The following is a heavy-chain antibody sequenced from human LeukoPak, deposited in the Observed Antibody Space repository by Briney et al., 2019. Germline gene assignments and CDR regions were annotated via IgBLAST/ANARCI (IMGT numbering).Heavy chain of an antibody. CDR2: ISSSGSTI. Sequence: GSLRLSCAASGFTFSSYEMNWVRQAPGKGLEWVSYISSSGSTIYYADSVKGRFTISRDNAKNSLYLQMNSLRAEDTAVYYCARRSGIVVVVAASGWFDPWGQGTLVTVSS. V-gene: IGHV3-48*03. CDR3: ARRSGIVVVVAASGWFDP. CDR1: GFTFSSYE. J-gene: IGHJ5*02. D-gene: IGHD2-15*01.